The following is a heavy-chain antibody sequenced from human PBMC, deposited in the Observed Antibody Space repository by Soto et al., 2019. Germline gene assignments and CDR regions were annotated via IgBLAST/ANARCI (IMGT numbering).Heavy chain of an antibody. CDR2: ISAYNGNT. V-gene: IGHV1-18*04. J-gene: IGHJ4*02. D-gene: IGHD3-22*01. CDR1: GYTFTSYD. Sequence: ASVKVSRKASGYTFTSYDISWVRQAPGQGLEWMGWISAYNGNTNYAQQVQGRVTMTTDTSTSTAYMELRSLRSDDTAVYYCARLYDSSGSCFDYWGQGTLVTVSS. CDR3: ARLYDSSGSCFDY.